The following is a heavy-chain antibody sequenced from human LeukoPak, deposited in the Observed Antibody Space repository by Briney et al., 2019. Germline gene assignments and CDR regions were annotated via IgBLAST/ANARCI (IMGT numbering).Heavy chain of an antibody. CDR1: GGSISSDY. CDR2: IYYSGST. Sequence: SETLSLTCTVSGGSISSDYWSWIRQPPGKGLGWIGYIYYSGSTNYNPSLKSRVTISVDTSKNQFSLKLSSVTAADTAVYYCARAQYYDILTGYPYYFDYWGQGTLVTVSS. V-gene: IGHV4-59*01. CDR3: ARAQYYDILTGYPYYFDY. J-gene: IGHJ4*02. D-gene: IGHD3-9*01.